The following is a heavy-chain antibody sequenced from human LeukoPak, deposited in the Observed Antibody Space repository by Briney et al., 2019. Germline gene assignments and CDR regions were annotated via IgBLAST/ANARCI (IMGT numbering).Heavy chain of an antibody. CDR3: ARDPGYSSGSDY. V-gene: IGHV1-2*06. Sequence: ASVKVSCKASGYTFTGYYMHWVRQAPGQGLEWMGRINPNSGGTNYAQKFLGRVTMTRDTSISTAYMELSRLRSDDTAVYYCARDPGYSSGSDYWGQGTLVTVSS. D-gene: IGHD6-19*01. J-gene: IGHJ4*02. CDR2: INPNSGGT. CDR1: GYTFTGYY.